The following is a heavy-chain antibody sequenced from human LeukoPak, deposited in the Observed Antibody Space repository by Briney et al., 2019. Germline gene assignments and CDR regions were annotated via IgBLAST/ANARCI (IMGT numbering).Heavy chain of an antibody. CDR3: ATKPEYQLPANY. V-gene: IGHV3-21*01. CDR1: GFTFSSCS. D-gene: IGHD2-2*01. Sequence: GGSLRLSCAASGFTFSSCSMNWVRQAPGKGLEWVSSISSSSSYIYYADSVKGRFTISRDNARNSLVLQMNSLRAEDTAVYYCATKPEYQLPANYWGQGTLVTVSS. J-gene: IGHJ4*02. CDR2: ISSSSSYI.